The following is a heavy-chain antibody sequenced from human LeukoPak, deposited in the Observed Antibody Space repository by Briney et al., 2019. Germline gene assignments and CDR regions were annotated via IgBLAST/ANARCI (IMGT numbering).Heavy chain of an antibody. CDR2: IRSKANGYAT. Sequence: GGSLRLTCAASGFTFSGSAMHWVRQASGKGLEWVGRIRSKANGYATAYAASVKGRFTISRDDSKNTAYLQMNSLKTEDTALYHCARGFRGDWFEPPDYWGQGTLVTVSS. V-gene: IGHV3-73*01. CDR1: GFTFSGSA. J-gene: IGHJ4*02. D-gene: IGHD3-9*01. CDR3: ARGFRGDWFEPPDY.